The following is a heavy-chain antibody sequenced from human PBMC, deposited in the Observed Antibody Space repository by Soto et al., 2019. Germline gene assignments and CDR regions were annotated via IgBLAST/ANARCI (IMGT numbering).Heavy chain of an antibody. V-gene: IGHV3-15*01. CDR1: GYTFSNAW. Sequence: PGVSLRLSCAASGYTFSNAWMSWVRQAPGKGLEWVGRIKSKTDGGTTDYAAPVKGRFTISRDDSKNTLYLQMNSLKTEDTAVYYCTTSITIFGVVRKHYYYYMDVWGKGTTVTVSS. CDR2: IKSKTDGGTT. J-gene: IGHJ6*03. D-gene: IGHD3-3*01. CDR3: TTSITIFGVVRKHYYYYMDV.